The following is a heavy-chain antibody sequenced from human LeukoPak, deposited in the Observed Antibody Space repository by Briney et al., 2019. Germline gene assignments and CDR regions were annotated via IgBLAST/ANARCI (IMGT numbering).Heavy chain of an antibody. CDR2: IYSGGST. CDR1: GFTVSSNY. D-gene: IGHD6-13*01. CDR3: AKVDRGDYSSSPVPYYNYYMNV. J-gene: IGHJ6*03. Sequence: GGSLRLSCAASGFTVSSNYMSWVRQAPGKGLEWVSVIYSGGSTYYADSVKGRFTISRDNAKNLLYLHMNSLRVEDTAVYYCAKVDRGDYSSSPVPYYNYYMNVWGKGTTVTVSS. V-gene: IGHV3-53*01.